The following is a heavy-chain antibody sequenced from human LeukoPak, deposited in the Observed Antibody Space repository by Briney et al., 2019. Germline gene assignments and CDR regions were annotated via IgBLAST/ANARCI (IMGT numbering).Heavy chain of an antibody. CDR2: IYYSGST. CDR3: ARGTPIVVVFDY. CDR1: GDSISSTSYY. Sequence: SETLSLTCTVSGDSISSTSYYWDWIRQPPGKGLEWIGYIYYSGSTYYNPSLKSRVTISVDTSKNQFSLKLSSVTAADTAVYYCARGTPIVVVFDYWGQGTLVTVSS. D-gene: IGHD3-22*01. V-gene: IGHV4-30-4*08. J-gene: IGHJ4*02.